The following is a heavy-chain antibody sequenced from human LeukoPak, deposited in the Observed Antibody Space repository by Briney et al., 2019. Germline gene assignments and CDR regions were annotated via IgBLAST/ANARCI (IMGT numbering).Heavy chain of an antibody. J-gene: IGHJ3*02. CDR1: GYTFTSYD. CDR2: MNPNSGNT. Sequence: ASVKVSCKASGYTFTSYDINWVRQATGQGLEWMGWMNPNSGNTGYAQKFQGRVTITRNTSISTAYMELSSLRSEDTAVYYCARDLGAAWYGAFDIWGQGTMVTVSS. V-gene: IGHV1-8*03. D-gene: IGHD2-15*01. CDR3: ARDLGAAWYGAFDI.